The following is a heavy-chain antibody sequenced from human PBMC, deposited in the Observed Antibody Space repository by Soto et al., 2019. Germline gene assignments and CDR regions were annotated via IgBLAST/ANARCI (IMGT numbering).Heavy chain of an antibody. CDR3: EKWDGYGES. J-gene: IGHJ5*02. CDR2: LSVGGDRT. CDR1: GFPFIPNS. Sequence: PAWSLRLSCAAFGFPFIPNSMAWVRQTPGKGLEWVSGLSVGGDRTFYLESVKGRFTISSDTSKNVVYLQMNSLRADDTAVYFCEKWDGYGESWGQGPRVTVSA. V-gene: IGHV3-23*01. D-gene: IGHD5-12*01.